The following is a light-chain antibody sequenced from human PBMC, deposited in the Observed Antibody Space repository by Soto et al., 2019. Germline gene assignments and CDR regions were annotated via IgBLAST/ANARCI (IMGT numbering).Light chain of an antibody. J-gene: IGKJ1*01. CDR3: QQYDNWPWT. V-gene: IGKV3-15*01. Sequence: EIVMWQSPATLSVSPGGRATLSCRASQSISDTLAWYQQRTGQSPRLLIHGASTRAPGFPARFSGSGSGTDCTLSISSLQSEDFAVYSSQQYDNWPWTFGQGTKV. CDR2: GAS. CDR1: QSISDT.